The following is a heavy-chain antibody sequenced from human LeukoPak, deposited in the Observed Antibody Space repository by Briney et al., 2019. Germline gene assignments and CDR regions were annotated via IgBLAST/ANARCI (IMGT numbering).Heavy chain of an antibody. CDR3: ARSGSKVKGMDV. CDR2: ISSSSSYI. V-gene: IGHV3-21*01. D-gene: IGHD3-10*01. J-gene: IGHJ6*02. CDR1: GFIFSSFA. Sequence: GGSLRLSCAASGFIFSSFAMNWVRQAPGKGLEWVSSISSSSSYIYYADSVKGRFTISRDNAKNSLYLQMKSLRAEDTALYYCARSGSKVKGMDVWGQGTTVTVSS.